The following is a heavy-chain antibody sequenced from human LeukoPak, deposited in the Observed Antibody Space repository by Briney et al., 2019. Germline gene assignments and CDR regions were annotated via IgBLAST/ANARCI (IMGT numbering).Heavy chain of an antibody. CDR2: INPNSGGT. J-gene: IGHJ4*02. D-gene: IGHD1-26*01. CDR1: GYTFTGYY. V-gene: IGHV1-2*02. CDR3: ARDRASYSGSYYQLGY. Sequence: EASVKVSCKASGYTFTGYYMHWVRQPPGQGLEWMGWINPNSGGTNYAQKFQGRVTMTRDTSISTAYMELSRLRSDDTAVYYCARDRASYSGSYYQLGYWGQGTLVTVSS.